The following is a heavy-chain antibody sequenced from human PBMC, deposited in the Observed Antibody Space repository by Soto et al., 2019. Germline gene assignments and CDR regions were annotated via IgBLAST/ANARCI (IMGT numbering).Heavy chain of an antibody. Sequence: SETLSLTCTVSGGSISSSSYYWGWIRQPPGKGLEWIGSIHYSGSTYYNPSLKSRVTISVDTSKNQFSLKLSSVTAADTAVYYCARDGGYYDSSGTLPFQHWGQGTLVTVSS. CDR1: GGSISSSSYY. D-gene: IGHD3-22*01. CDR2: IHYSGST. J-gene: IGHJ1*01. CDR3: ARDGGYYDSSGTLPFQH. V-gene: IGHV4-39*07.